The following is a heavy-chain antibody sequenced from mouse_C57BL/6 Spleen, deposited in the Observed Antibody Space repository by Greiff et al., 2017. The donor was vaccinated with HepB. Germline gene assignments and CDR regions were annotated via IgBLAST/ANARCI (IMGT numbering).Heavy chain of an antibody. CDR3: AREGYYGSRFGYFDV. D-gene: IGHD1-1*01. J-gene: IGHJ1*03. V-gene: IGHV1-52*01. CDR2: IDPSDSET. Sequence: QVQLQQPGAELVRPGSSVKLSCKASGYTFTSYWMHWVKQRPIQGLEWIGNIDPSDSETHYNQKFKDKATLTVDKSSSTAYMQLSSLTSEDSAVYYCAREGYYGSRFGYFDVWGTGTTVTVSS. CDR1: GYTFTSYW.